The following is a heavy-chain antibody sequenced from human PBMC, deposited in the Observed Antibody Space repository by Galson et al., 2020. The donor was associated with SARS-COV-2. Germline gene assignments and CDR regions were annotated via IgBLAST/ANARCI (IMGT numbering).Heavy chain of an antibody. D-gene: IGHD6-13*01. J-gene: IGHJ5*02. Sequence: GESLKISCAASGFTFSSYEMNWVRQAPGKGLEWVSYISSSGSTVYYADSVKGRFTISRDNAKKSLYLQMNSLRAEDTALYYCARDPSSSWCNWFDPWGQGTLVTVSS. CDR1: GFTFSSYE. CDR2: ISSSGSTV. CDR3: ARDPSSSWCNWFDP. V-gene: IGHV3-48*03.